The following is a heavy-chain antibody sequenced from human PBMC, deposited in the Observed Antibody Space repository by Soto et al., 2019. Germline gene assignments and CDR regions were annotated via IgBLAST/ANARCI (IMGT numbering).Heavy chain of an antibody. J-gene: IGHJ4*02. V-gene: IGHV3-33*01. CDR1: GFTFSSYG. Sequence: QVHLVESGGGVVQPGRSLRLSCAASGFTFSSYGMHWVRQAPGKGLELVAVIWHDGGNKFYAESVKGRFTISRDNSKNTLYLQMTSLSAEDTAMYYCAREGDVNTGFGKDYWGQGTLVTVSS. D-gene: IGHD3-16*01. CDR3: AREGDVNTGFGKDY. CDR2: IWHDGGNK.